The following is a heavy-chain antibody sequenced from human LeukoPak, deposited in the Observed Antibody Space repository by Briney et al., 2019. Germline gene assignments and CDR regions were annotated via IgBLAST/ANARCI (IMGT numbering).Heavy chain of an antibody. J-gene: IGHJ3*02. CDR1: GFTFSSYD. Sequence: PGGSLRLSCAASGFTFSSYDMHWVRQATGKGLEWVSAIGTAGDTYYPGSVKGRFTISRENARNSLYLQMNSLRAGDTAVYYCASGLGDSDAFDIWGQGTMVTVSS. V-gene: IGHV3-13*01. CDR2: IGTAGDT. D-gene: IGHD4-17*01. CDR3: ASGLGDSDAFDI.